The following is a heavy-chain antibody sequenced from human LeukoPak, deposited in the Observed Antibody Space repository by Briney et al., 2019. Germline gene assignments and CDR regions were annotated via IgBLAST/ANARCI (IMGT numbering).Heavy chain of an antibody. CDR2: MSSSSLK. CDR3: ARGGRNDLRSWFDP. CDR1: GFTFSGYD. Sequence: GGSLTLSCAGSGFTFSGYDMIWIRQAPGKGLEWGAHMSSSSLKYTRYAESVKGRFTISRDNAKNTVYLEMDSLTTNDTALYYCARGGRNDLRSWFDPWGEGTLVTVSS. D-gene: IGHD1-14*01. V-gene: IGHV3-11*06. J-gene: IGHJ5*02.